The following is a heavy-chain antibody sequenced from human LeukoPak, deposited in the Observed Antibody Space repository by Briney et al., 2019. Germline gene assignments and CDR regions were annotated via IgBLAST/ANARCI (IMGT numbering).Heavy chain of an antibody. CDR3: ARSYGSGTNDAFDI. CDR1: GFTFSGYD. Sequence: GGSLRLSCAASGFTFSGYDMHWVRQATGKGLEWVSAIGIAGNTFYAGSVKGRFTISRENAKNSLYLQMNSLRAGDTAVYYCARSYGSGTNDAFDIWGQGTMVTVSS. J-gene: IGHJ3*02. CDR2: IGIAGNT. V-gene: IGHV3-13*01. D-gene: IGHD3-10*01.